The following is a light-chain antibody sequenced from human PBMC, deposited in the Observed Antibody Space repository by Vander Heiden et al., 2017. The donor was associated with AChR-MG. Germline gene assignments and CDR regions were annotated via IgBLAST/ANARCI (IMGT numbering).Light chain of an antibody. V-gene: IGLV1-40*01. J-gene: IGLJ2*01. CDR1: SSNNGAGNN. CDR3: HSYDSSLRGSV. Sequence: QSVLTQPHSVSGAPGQRVPLSCTVSSSNNGAGNNEHLYRQVPAPAPKLLIYGNSNRPSGFPGRCSGSKSGTSASLAITGLQAEDEADYYCHSYDSSLRGSVFGGGTKLTVL. CDR2: GNS.